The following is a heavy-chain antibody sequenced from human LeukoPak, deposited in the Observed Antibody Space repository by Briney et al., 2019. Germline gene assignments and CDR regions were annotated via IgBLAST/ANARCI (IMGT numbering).Heavy chain of an antibody. CDR2: INQDGSVK. Sequence: GGSLRLSCAASGFTFNNYWMTWVRQAPGKGLEWVANINQDGSVKYYVDSVKGRFTISRDNAKNSLYVEMKSLRVEDTAVYYCARIGYGSSSLDYWGQGSLVTVSS. V-gene: IGHV3-7*01. CDR3: ARIGYGSSSLDY. CDR1: GFTFNNYW. J-gene: IGHJ4*02. D-gene: IGHD6-6*01.